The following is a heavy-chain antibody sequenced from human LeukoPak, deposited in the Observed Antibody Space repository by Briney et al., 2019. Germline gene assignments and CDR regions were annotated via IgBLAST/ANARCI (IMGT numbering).Heavy chain of an antibody. V-gene: IGHV4-59*08. CDR3: ARMEQWLAQD. CDR2: IYYSGST. D-gene: IGHD6-19*01. J-gene: IGHJ4*02. Sequence: PSETLSLTCTVSGGSISGYYWSWIRQPPGKGLEWIGYIYYSGSTNYNPSLKSRVTISVDTSKNQFSLKLSSVTAADTAVYYCARMEQWLAQDWGQGTLVTVSS. CDR1: GGSISGYY.